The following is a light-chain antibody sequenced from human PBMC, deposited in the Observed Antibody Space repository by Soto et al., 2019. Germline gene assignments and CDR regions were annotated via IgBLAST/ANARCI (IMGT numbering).Light chain of an antibody. CDR2: TAS. CDR3: QQSYNTPRT. V-gene: IGKV1-39*01. J-gene: IGKJ2*02. Sequence: DILMTQSPSSLSASVGDRVTITCRTSQTIDNFLNWYQHHPGKAPLLLISTASSLQSGVTSRFSGSGSGTEFTLTINGLQPEDSATYYGQQSYNTPRTFGPGTRLEIK. CDR1: QTIDNF.